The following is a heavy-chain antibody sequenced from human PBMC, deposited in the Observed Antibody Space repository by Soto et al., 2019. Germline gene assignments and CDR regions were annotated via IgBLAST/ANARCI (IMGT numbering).Heavy chain of an antibody. CDR2: IIPIFGTA. D-gene: IGHD3-10*01. J-gene: IGHJ3*02. Sequence: SVKVSCKASGGTFSSYAISWVRQAPGQGLEWMGGIIPIFGTANYAQKFQGRVTITADESTSTAYMELSSLRSEDTAVYYCATERDYYAPIPLAIWGQGTMVTV. CDR1: GGTFSSYA. V-gene: IGHV1-69*13. CDR3: ATERDYYAPIPLAI.